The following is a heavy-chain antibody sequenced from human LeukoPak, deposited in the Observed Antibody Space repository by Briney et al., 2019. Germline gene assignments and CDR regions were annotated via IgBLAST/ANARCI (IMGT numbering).Heavy chain of an antibody. CDR3: ASETMVRGVIRV. CDR2: IYSGGST. V-gene: IGHV3-53*01. D-gene: IGHD3-10*01. J-gene: IGHJ4*02. CDR1: GFTVSSNY. Sequence: GGSLRLSCAASGFTVSSNYMSWVRQAPGKGLEWVSVIYSGGSTYYADSVKGRTTISRDNSKNTLYLQMNSLRAEDTAVYYCASETMVRGVIRVWGQGTLVTVSS.